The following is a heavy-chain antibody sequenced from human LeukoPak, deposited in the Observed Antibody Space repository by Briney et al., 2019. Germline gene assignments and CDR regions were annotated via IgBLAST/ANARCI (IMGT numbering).Heavy chain of an antibody. Sequence: KPSETLSLTXTVSGGSISSSTYYWGWIRQPPGKGLEWIGSIYYSGSTYYNPSLKSRVTISVDTSKNQFSLKLSSVTAADTAVYYCAREWSSGWSRRDDAFDIWGQGTMVTVSS. CDR2: IYYSGST. D-gene: IGHD6-19*01. CDR1: GGSISSSTYY. J-gene: IGHJ3*02. V-gene: IGHV4-39*07. CDR3: AREWSSGWSRRDDAFDI.